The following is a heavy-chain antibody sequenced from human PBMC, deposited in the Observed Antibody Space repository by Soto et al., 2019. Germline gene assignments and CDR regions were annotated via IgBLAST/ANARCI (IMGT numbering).Heavy chain of an antibody. D-gene: IGHD6-13*01. Sequence: SETLSLTCTVSGGSISSSSYYWGWIRQPPGKGLEWIGSIYYSGSTNYNPSLKSRVTISVDTSKNQFSLKLSSVTAADTAVYYCARETIAAAGSFDYWGQGTLVTVSS. CDR3: ARETIAAAGSFDY. J-gene: IGHJ4*02. CDR1: GGSISSSSYY. CDR2: IYYSGST. V-gene: IGHV4-39*07.